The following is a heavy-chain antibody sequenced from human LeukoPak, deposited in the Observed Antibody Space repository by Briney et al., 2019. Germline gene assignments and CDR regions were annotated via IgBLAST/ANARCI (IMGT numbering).Heavy chain of an antibody. CDR1: GFTFSSYA. Sequence: KPGGSLRLSCAASGFTFSSYAVSWVRQAPGKGLEWVSSISSSSSYIYYADSVKGRFTISRDNAKNSLYLQMNSLRAEDTAVYYCARDLQSSIPDPVSVPWGQGTLVTVSS. CDR3: ARDLQSSIPDPVSVP. V-gene: IGHV3-21*01. J-gene: IGHJ5*02. CDR2: ISSSSSYI. D-gene: IGHD6-6*01.